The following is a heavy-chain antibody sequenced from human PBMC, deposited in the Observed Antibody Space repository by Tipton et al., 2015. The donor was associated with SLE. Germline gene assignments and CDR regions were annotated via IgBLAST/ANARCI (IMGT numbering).Heavy chain of an antibody. D-gene: IGHD7-27*01. CDR3: ARAGNWDGMDV. J-gene: IGHJ6*02. V-gene: IGHV3-74*01. Sequence: LRLSCAASGFTFSSYWMHWVRQAPGKGLVWLSRINSDGSSTSYADSVKGRFTISRDNAKNTVYLQMNSLRAEDTAVYYCARAGNWDGMDVWGQGTTVTVSS. CDR2: INSDGSST. CDR1: GFTFSSYW.